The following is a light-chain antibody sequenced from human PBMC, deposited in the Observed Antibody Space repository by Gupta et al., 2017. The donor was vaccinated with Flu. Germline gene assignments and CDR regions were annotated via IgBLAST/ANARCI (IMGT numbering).Light chain of an antibody. J-gene: IGKJ1*01. CDR2: EAS. Sequence: DTQMTQSPSTLSASVGASVAITCRASQSLRDWLAWYQQKPGKAPRLLIYEASILQGGVPSRFSGSGSGTEFTLTISSLQPDDFGTYYCQQYNTNPWTFGQGTKVDIK. CDR1: QSLRDW. V-gene: IGKV1-5*03. CDR3: QQYNTNPWT.